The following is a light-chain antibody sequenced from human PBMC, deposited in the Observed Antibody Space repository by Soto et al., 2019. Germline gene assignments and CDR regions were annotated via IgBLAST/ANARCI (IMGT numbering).Light chain of an antibody. J-gene: IGKJ3*01. CDR1: QSVNSNY. Sequence: EIVLTQSPGTLSLSPGERATLSCRASQSVNSNYLAWYQQKPGQAPRLLIYGASSRATGIPDRFSGSGSGTDFTLTISRLEPEDFAVSYCQQYGSSPLFTFGPGTKVDIK. CDR2: GAS. V-gene: IGKV3-20*01. CDR3: QQYGSSPLFT.